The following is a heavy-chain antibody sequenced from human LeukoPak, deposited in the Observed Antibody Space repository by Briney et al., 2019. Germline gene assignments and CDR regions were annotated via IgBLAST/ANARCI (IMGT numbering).Heavy chain of an antibody. Sequence: SETLSLTCTVSGGSISSYYWSWIRQPPGKGLEWIGYIHYSGSTNYNPSLKSRVTISVDTSKNQFSLKLSSVTAADTAVYYCARVHYCSGGSCPDAFDIWGQGTMVTVSS. J-gene: IGHJ3*02. D-gene: IGHD2-15*01. V-gene: IGHV4-59*01. CDR2: IHYSGST. CDR1: GGSISSYY. CDR3: ARVHYCSGGSCPDAFDI.